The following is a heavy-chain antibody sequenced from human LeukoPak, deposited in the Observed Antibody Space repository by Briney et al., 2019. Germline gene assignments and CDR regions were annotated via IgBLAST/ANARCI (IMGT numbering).Heavy chain of an antibody. CDR1: GFSFSSYD. J-gene: IGHJ5*02. V-gene: IGHV3-23*01. CDR2: IRPSGDNT. CDR3: ARVAGWHWFDP. Sequence: GGSLRLFCAASGFSFSSYDMTWVRQAPGGGPEWVSSIRPSGDNTYYGDSVKGRFTISRDNSKNTVYLQMNNMRVDDTAVYYCARVAGWHWFDPWGQGTLVTVSS. D-gene: IGHD6-19*01.